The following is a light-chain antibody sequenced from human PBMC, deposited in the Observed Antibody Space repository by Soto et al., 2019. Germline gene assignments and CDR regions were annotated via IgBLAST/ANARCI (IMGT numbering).Light chain of an antibody. CDR3: QHYNSYSEA. Sequence: DIQMTQSPSTLSGSVGDRVTITCRASQTISSWLAWYQQKPVKAPKLLIYKASNLKSGVPSRFSGSGSGTEFPLTISSLQADDFATYYCQHYNSYSEAFGQGTKVEIK. CDR2: KAS. J-gene: IGKJ1*01. V-gene: IGKV1-5*03. CDR1: QTISSW.